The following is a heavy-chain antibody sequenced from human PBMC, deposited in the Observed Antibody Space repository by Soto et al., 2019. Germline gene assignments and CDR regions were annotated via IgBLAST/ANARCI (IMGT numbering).Heavy chain of an antibody. CDR1: GLTVSGKKY. CDR2: LYDVDGS. CDR3: SSWHDRENAYDV. J-gene: IGHJ3*01. Sequence: DVQLVESGGGLIQPGESLRLSCAAFGLTVSGKKYVAWVRQSPGKGLEWVSALYDVDGSFYADSVKGRFTTSSDSSKTTVYLQMNGLRPDDTAVYYCSSWHDRENAYDVWGQGTTGNVSS. V-gene: IGHV3-53*01. D-gene: IGHD3-10*01.